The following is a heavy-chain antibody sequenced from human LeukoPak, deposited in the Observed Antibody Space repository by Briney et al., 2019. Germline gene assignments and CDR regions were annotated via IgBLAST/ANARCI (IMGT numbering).Heavy chain of an antibody. J-gene: IGHJ3*02. CDR1: GYTFTSYG. Sequence: GASVKVSCKASGYTFTSYGISWVRQAPGQGLEWMGWISAYNGNTNYAQKLQGRVTMTTDTSTSTAYMELRSLRSDDTAVYYCARAGQLDSSSWFAFDIWGQGTMVTVSS. D-gene: IGHD6-13*01. CDR2: ISAYNGNT. CDR3: ARAGQLDSSSWFAFDI. V-gene: IGHV1-18*01.